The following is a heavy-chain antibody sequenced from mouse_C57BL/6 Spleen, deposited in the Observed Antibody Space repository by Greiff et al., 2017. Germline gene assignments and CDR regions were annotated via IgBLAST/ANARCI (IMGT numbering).Heavy chain of an antibody. D-gene: IGHD1-1*01. CDR1: GYTFTDHT. CDR3: ARKRYGSSYEWYFDV. Sequence: QVQLQQSDAELVKPGASVKISCKVSGYTFTDHTIHWMKQRPEQGLEWIGYIYPRDGSTKYNEKFKGKATLTADKSSSTAYMQLNSLTSEDSAVYFCARKRYGSSYEWYFDVWGTGTTVTVSS. V-gene: IGHV1-78*01. J-gene: IGHJ1*03. CDR2: IYPRDGST.